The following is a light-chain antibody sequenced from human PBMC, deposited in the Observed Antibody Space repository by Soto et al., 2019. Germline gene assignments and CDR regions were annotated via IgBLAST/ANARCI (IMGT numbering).Light chain of an antibody. J-gene: IGKJ4*01. Sequence: DIQLTQSPSTLSASVGDRGPLTCRASQTISSWLAWYQQKPGKAPKLLIYKASTLKSGVPSRFSGSGSGTDFTLTISRLEPEDFAVYYCQQYSSSPLTFGGGTRWIS. CDR1: QTISSW. CDR3: QQYSSSPLT. CDR2: KAS. V-gene: IGKV1-5*03.